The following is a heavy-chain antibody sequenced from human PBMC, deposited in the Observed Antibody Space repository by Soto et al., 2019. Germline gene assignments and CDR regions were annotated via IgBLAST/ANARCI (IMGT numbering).Heavy chain of an antibody. J-gene: IGHJ6*02. D-gene: IGHD2-21*02. Sequence: SETLSLTCTVSGGSMNTYYWTWIRKPPGKGLEWIGYVYYTGTTNYKPSLKSRVTISVDTSKNQFSLKLTSVTAADTAMYYCARASMTTIPMDVWGRGTMVTVSS. V-gene: IGHV4-59*01. CDR2: VYYTGTT. CDR1: GGSMNTYY. CDR3: ARASMTTIPMDV.